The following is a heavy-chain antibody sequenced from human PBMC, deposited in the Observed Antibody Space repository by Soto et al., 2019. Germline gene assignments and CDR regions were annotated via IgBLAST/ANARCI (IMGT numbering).Heavy chain of an antibody. CDR3: ASRDPGTSVDY. Sequence: PSETLSLTCAVSGYSISRGYYWGWIRQPPGKGLEWIGNIYHSGSTYYNPSLKSRVTIGLDTSKNQFTLKLYSVTAADTAVYYCASRDPGTSVDYWGQGTLVTVSS. CDR2: IYHSGST. CDR1: GYSISRGYY. V-gene: IGHV4-38-2*01. J-gene: IGHJ4*02. D-gene: IGHD1-7*01.